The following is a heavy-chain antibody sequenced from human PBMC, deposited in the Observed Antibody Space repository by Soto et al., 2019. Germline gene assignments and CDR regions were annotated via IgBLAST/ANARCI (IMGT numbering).Heavy chain of an antibody. D-gene: IGHD6-13*01. CDR3: ARMGSRTNWFDP. J-gene: IGHJ5*02. CDR2: IFSNDEK. V-gene: IGHV2-26*01. CDR1: GFSLSNARMG. Sequence: QVTLKESGPVLVNPTETLTLTCTVSGFSLSNARMGVSWIRQPPGKALEWLAHIFSNDEKSYSTSLKSRLTISKDTSKSQVVLTMTNMDPVDTATYYCARMGSRTNWFDPWGQGTLVTVSS.